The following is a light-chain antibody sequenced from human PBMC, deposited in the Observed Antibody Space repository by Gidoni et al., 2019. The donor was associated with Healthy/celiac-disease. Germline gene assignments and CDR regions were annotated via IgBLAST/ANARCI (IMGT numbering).Light chain of an antibody. CDR1: QSVSSSY. CDR3: QQYGSSPYT. CDR2: GAS. Sequence: EIVLTQSPGTLSLSPGERATLSGRASQSVSSSYLAWYQQKPGQAPRLLIYGASSRATGIPDRFSGSGSVTDFTLTISRLEPEDFAVYYCQQYGSSPYTFGQGTKLEIK. V-gene: IGKV3-20*01. J-gene: IGKJ2*01.